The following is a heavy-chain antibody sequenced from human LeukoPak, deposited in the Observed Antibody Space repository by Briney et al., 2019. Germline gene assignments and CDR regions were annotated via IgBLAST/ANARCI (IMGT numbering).Heavy chain of an antibody. CDR3: AKPHFDY. V-gene: IGHV3-30*02. J-gene: IGHJ4*02. Sequence: GGSLRLSCAASGFSFSSYGMHWLRQAPGKGLEWVAFIRYDGDDKYYADSVKGRFTISRDNSKNTLYLQMNSLRADDTAVYYCAKPHFDYWGQGTLVTVSS. CDR1: GFSFSSYG. CDR2: IRYDGDDK.